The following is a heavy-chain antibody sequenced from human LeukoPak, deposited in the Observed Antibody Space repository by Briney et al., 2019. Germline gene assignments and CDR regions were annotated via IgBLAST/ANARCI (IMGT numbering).Heavy chain of an antibody. CDR1: RFTFRSHW. CDR3: ARGDGDYGGWYFDL. V-gene: IGHV3-7*01. J-gene: IGHJ2*01. CDR2: IKQDGSEK. D-gene: IGHD4-23*01. Sequence: GGSLRLSCAVSRFTFRSHWMTWVRQAPGKGLEWVANIKQDGSEKFYVDSVKGRFTISRDNAKNSLFLQMNNLRAEDTAAYCCARGDGDYGGWYFDLWGRGTPVTVSS.